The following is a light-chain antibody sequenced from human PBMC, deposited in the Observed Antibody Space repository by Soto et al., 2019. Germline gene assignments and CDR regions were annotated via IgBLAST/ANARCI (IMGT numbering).Light chain of an antibody. J-gene: IGKJ1*01. CDR1: QSISKY. CDR2: DAS. V-gene: IGKV1-5*01. Sequence: DIQMTQSPSTLSASVGDRVTITCRASQSISKYLALYQQKPGKAPKFLIYDASNLESWVPSRFSGSGSGTEFTLTISSLQPDEFATYDCQQYKSYPLTFGQGTKVEI. CDR3: QQYKSYPLT.